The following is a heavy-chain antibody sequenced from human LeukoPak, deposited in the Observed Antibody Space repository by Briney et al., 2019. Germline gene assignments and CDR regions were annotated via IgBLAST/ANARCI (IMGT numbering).Heavy chain of an antibody. J-gene: IGHJ3*02. D-gene: IGHD3-22*01. Sequence: AGGSLRLSCAASGFTFSSYGMHWVRQAPGKGLEWVAVIWYDGSNKYYADSVKGRFTISRDNSKNTLYLQMNSLRAEDTAVYYCAKAYYYDSSGYEGDAFDIWGKGTMVTVSS. CDR3: AKAYYYDSSGYEGDAFDI. CDR1: GFTFSSYG. V-gene: IGHV3-33*06. CDR2: IWYDGSNK.